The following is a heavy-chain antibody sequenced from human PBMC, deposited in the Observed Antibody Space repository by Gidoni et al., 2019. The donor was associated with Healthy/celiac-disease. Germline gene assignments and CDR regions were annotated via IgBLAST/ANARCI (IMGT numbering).Heavy chain of an antibody. D-gene: IGHD6-19*01. V-gene: IGHV1-24*01. CDR3: ATDTGYSSGWLKRAFDI. Sequence: QVQLVQSGAEVKKPGASVTVSCKVSGYTLTELSIHWVRQAPGKGLEWMGGFDPEDGETIYAQKCQGRVTMTEDTSTDTAYMELSSLRSEDTAVYYCATDTGYSSGWLKRAFDIWGQGTMVTVSS. J-gene: IGHJ3*02. CDR2: FDPEDGET. CDR1: GYTLTELS.